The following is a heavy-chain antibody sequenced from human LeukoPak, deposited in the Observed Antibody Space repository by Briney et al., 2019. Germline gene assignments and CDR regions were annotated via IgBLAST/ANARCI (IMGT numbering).Heavy chain of an antibody. CDR2: INPNSGGT. CDR3: ARVNSGHASDI. J-gene: IGHJ3*02. D-gene: IGHD3-10*01. CDR1: GYTFTSYG. Sequence: GASVKVSCKASGYTFTSYGISWVRQAPGQGLEWMGWINPNSGGTNYAQKFQGRVTMTRDTSISTAYMELSRLRSDDTAVYYCARVNSGHASDIWGQGTMVTVSS. V-gene: IGHV1-2*02.